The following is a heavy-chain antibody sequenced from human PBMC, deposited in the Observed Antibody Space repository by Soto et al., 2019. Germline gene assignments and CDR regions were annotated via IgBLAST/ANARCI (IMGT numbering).Heavy chain of an antibody. Sequence: QVQLVESGGGVVQPGRSLRLSCAASGFTFSSYGMHWVRQAPGKGLEWGAVISYDGSNKYYADSVKVRFTISRDKSKNTLDLQMISLRAEDTAVYYCAKDWGDIVVVAAARYGMDVWGQGTTVTVSS. CDR3: AKDWGDIVVVAAARYGMDV. J-gene: IGHJ6*02. D-gene: IGHD2-15*01. V-gene: IGHV3-30*18. CDR1: GFTFSSYG. CDR2: ISYDGSNK.